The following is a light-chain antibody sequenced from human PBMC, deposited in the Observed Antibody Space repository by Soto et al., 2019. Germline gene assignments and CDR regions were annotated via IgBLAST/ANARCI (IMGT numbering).Light chain of an antibody. V-gene: IGKV1-5*03. J-gene: IGKJ3*01. CDR3: QQYNSYPFT. CDR1: QSISSW. CDR2: KAS. Sequence: DIQMTQSPSTLSASVGDRVTITCRASQSISSWLAWYQPKPGKAPTLLIYKASSLESGVTSRFSGSGSGTEFTLTISSLQPDDFATYYCQQYNSYPFTFGPGTKVDIK.